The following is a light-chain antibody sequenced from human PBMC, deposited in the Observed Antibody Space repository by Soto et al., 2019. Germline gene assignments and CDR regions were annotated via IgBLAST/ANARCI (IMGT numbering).Light chain of an antibody. J-gene: IGKJ5*01. CDR3: QQYGSSPSRA. CDR1: QSVSNSY. CDR2: GAS. V-gene: IGKV3-20*01. Sequence: EIVLTQSPGTLSLSPGERATLSCRASQSVSNSYLAWYQQKPGQAPRLLIYGASSRATGIPDRFSGSGSGTDFTLTISRLEPEDFAVYYCQQYGSSPSRAFGQGTRLEIK.